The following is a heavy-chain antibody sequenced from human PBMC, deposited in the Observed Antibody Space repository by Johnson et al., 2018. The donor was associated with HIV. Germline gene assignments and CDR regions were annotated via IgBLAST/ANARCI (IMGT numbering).Heavy chain of an antibody. V-gene: IGHV3-7*05. Sequence: VQLVESGGGLGQPGGSLRLSCASSGFTFSLYWMTWVRQAPGKGLEWVANIKQDGSEQYYVASVKGRFTIFRDNAKNSLSLQMNRLRAEDTAVYYCARDETQRRYALTAFDIWGQGTLVTVSS. CDR1: GFTFSLYW. D-gene: IGHD6-25*01. CDR3: ARDETQRRYALTAFDI. CDR2: IKQDGSEQ. J-gene: IGHJ3*02.